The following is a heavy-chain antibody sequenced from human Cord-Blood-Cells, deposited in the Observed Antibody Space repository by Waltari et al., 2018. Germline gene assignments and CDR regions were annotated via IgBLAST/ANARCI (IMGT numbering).Heavy chain of an antibody. CDR2: ISYDGSNK. J-gene: IGHJ3*02. Sequence: QVQLVESGGGVVQPGRSLRLSCAASGFTFSSYAMPWVRQAPGKGLEWVAVISYDGSNKYYADSVKGRFTISRDNSKNTLYLQMNSLRAEDTAVYYCASGEYYGGRDAFDIWGQGTMVTVSS. CDR3: ASGEYYGGRDAFDI. D-gene: IGHD4-17*01. CDR1: GFTFSSYA. V-gene: IGHV3-30*04.